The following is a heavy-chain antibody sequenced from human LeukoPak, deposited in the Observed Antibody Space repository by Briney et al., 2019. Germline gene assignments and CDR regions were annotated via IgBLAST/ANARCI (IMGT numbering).Heavy chain of an antibody. J-gene: IGHJ5*02. Sequence: PGRSLRLSCEASGFTFSSYGMHWVRQAPGKGLEWVSSISGSGDDPSYADSVKGRFTISRDNSRNTLYLQMNSLRAEDTAVYYCAKQFVDIWGQGTLVTVSS. CDR3: AKQFVDI. CDR2: ISGSGDDP. CDR1: GFTFSSYG. V-gene: IGHV3-23*01. D-gene: IGHD5-24*01.